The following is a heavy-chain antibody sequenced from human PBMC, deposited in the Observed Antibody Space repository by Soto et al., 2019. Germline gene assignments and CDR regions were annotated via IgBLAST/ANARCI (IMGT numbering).Heavy chain of an antibody. CDR2: IYHSGST. V-gene: IGHV4-30-2*01. D-gene: IGHD2-2*02. CDR3: ARYIVVVPAAIPVGNWFDP. CDR1: GGSISSGGYS. Sequence: KTSETLSLTCAVSGGSISSGGYSWSWIRQPPGKGLEWIGYIYHSGSTYYNPSLKSRVTISVDRSKNQFSLKLSSVTAADTAVYYCARYIVVVPAAIPVGNWFDPWGQGTLVTVSS. J-gene: IGHJ5*02.